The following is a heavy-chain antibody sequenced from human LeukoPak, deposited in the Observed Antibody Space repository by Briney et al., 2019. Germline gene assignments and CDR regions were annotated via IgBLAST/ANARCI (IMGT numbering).Heavy chain of an antibody. CDR1: GFTLDNYA. CDR3: ARRIVATILPHSWRYYYYYMDV. Sequence: PGGSLRLSCAASGFTLDNYAMSWVRQAPGTGLEWVASISSGSSYIYYADSVKGRFTVSRDTAKNSLYLQMNSLRAADTAVYYCARRIVATILPHSWRYYYYYMDVWGKGTTVTVSS. D-gene: IGHD5-12*01. J-gene: IGHJ6*03. V-gene: IGHV3-21*06. CDR2: ISSGSSYI.